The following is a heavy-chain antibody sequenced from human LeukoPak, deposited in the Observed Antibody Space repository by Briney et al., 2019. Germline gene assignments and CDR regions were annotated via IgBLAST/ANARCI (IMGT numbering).Heavy chain of an antibody. J-gene: IGHJ6*03. Sequence: PGGSLRLSCAASGFTFSSYGMHWVRQAPGKGLEWVAVISYDGSNKYYADSVKGRFTISRDNSKNTLYLQMNSLRAEDTAVYYCARPLRDYNWNSYQGYMDVWGKGTTVTVSS. CDR1: GFTFSSYG. V-gene: IGHV3-30*03. CDR3: ARPLRDYNWNSYQGYMDV. CDR2: ISYDGSNK. D-gene: IGHD1-7*01.